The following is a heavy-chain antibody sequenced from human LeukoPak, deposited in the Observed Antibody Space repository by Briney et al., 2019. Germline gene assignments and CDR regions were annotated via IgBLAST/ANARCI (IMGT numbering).Heavy chain of an antibody. J-gene: IGHJ4*02. Sequence: PGGSLRLSCAASGFTFSSYSMNWVRQAPGKGLEWVSYISSSSSTIYYAGSVKGRFTISRDNAKNSLYLQMNSLRAEDTAVYYCARTSLWFGELLSPDFDYWGQGTLVTVSS. CDR2: ISSSSSTI. CDR3: ARTSLWFGELLSPDFDY. CDR1: GFTFSSYS. V-gene: IGHV3-48*04. D-gene: IGHD3-10*01.